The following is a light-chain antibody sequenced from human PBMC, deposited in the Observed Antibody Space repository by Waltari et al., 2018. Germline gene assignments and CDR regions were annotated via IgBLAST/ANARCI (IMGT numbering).Light chain of an antibody. CDR3: QQSYSSRPT. Sequence: DIQMTQSPSSLSASVGDRVTITCRASQSISSYLNWYQQKPGKAPKLLIYAASSLQSGVPSRFSGSGSGTDFTLTISSLQPEDFATYYCQQSYSSRPTFGQGTKVGLK. CDR1: QSISSY. CDR2: AAS. J-gene: IGKJ1*01. V-gene: IGKV1-39*01.